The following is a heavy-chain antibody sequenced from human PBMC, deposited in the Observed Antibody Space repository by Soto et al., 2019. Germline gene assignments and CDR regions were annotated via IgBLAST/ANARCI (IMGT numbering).Heavy chain of an antibody. D-gene: IGHD6-13*01. CDR3: ARDHGSSSRYNWFDP. Sequence: GASVKVSCKASGGTFSSYAISWVRQAPGQGLEWMGGIIPIFGTANYAQKFQGRVTITADESTSTVYMELSSLRSEDTAVYYCARDHGSSSRYNWFDPWGQGTLVTVSS. CDR2: IIPIFGTA. V-gene: IGHV1-69*13. J-gene: IGHJ5*02. CDR1: GGTFSSYA.